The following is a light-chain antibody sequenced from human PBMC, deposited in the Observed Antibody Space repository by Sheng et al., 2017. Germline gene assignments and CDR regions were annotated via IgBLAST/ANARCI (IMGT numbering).Light chain of an antibody. Sequence: EIVMTQSPATLSVSPGDTATLSCRASQSISSNLAWYQQKPGQAPRLLIYAASTLQSGVPSRFSGSGSGTYFTLTISSLQPEDVATYYCQKYDRAPRTFGQGTKVEIK. CDR3: QKYDRAPRT. V-gene: IGKV3-15*01. CDR2: AAS. J-gene: IGKJ1*01. CDR1: QSISSN.